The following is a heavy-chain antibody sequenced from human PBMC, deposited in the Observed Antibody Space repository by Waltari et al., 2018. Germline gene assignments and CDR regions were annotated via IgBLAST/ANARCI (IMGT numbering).Heavy chain of an antibody. Sequence: QVQLVESGGGGVQPGRSLRLSCAASGFTFTSYGMHWFSQATGKGLEWVAVIWYDGSNKYYADSVKGRFTISRDNSKNTLYLQMNSLRAEDTAVYYCARDAAYDILTGRRHGMDVWGQGTTVTVSS. CDR3: ARDAAYDILTGRRHGMDV. CDR2: IWYDGSNK. D-gene: IGHD3-9*01. CDR1: GFTFTSYG. V-gene: IGHV3-33*01. J-gene: IGHJ6*02.